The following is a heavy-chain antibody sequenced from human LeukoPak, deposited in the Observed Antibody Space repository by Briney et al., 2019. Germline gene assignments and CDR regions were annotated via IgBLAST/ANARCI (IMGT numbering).Heavy chain of an antibody. CDR2: IYTSGST. D-gene: IGHD3-10*01. Sequence: SETPSLTCTVSGGSISSYYWSWIRQPAGKGLEWIGRIYTSGSTDYNPSLKSRVTMSVDTSKNQFSPKLSSVTAADTAVYYCARERITMVRGGRGEVLDYWGQGTLVTVSS. CDR1: GGSISSYY. V-gene: IGHV4-4*07. CDR3: ARERITMVRGGRGEVLDY. J-gene: IGHJ4*02.